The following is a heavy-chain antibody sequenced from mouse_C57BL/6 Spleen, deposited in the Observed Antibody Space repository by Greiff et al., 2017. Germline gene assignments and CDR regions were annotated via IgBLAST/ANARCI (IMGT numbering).Heavy chain of an antibody. J-gene: IGHJ3*01. CDR1: GYAFSSSW. D-gene: IGHD1-1*01. V-gene: IGHV1-82*01. CDR3: ARSGTTKGFAC. Sequence: VQLQESGPELVKPGASVKISCKASGYAFSSSWMNWVKQRPGKGLEWIGRIYPGDGDTNYNGKFKGKATLTADKSSSTAYMQLSSLTSEDSAVYYCARSGTTKGFACWGQGTLVTVSA. CDR2: IYPGDGDT.